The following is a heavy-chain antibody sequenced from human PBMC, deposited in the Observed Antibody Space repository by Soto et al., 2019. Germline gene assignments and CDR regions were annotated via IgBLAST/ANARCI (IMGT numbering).Heavy chain of an antibody. V-gene: IGHV5-51*01. CDR3: ARRFDDHEYFQY. J-gene: IGHJ1*01. Sequence: HGESLKISCKGSGYSFNNYWIGWVLQMPGIGLEWMGIIYPGDSDTRYSPSFQGQVTISADKSISTAYLQWSSLKASDTAVYYCARRFDDHEYFQYWGQGTLVTVSS. CDR2: IYPGDSDT. CDR1: GYSFNNYW.